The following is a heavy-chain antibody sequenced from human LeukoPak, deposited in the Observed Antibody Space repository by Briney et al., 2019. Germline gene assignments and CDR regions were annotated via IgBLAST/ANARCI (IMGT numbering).Heavy chain of an antibody. CDR2: ISSSSDYI. CDR1: GFTFSSYN. J-gene: IGHJ4*02. D-gene: IGHD1-26*01. CDR3: AKEWKHWELLDY. Sequence: GGSLRLSCAASGFTFSSYNMNWVRQAPGKGLEWVSSISSSSDYIYYADSVKGRFTISRDNAKNSLYLQMKSLRAEDTAVYYCAKEWKHWELLDYWGQGALVTVSS. V-gene: IGHV3-21*01.